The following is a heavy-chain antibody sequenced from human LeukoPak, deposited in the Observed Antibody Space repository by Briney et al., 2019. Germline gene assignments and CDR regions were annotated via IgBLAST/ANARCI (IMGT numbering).Heavy chain of an antibody. CDR3: ARRSPLMAMVTAHYYDY. CDR2: ISYSGNT. Sequence: PSETLSLTCTVSGDSFTNSNYFWGWIRQPPGKGLEWIGEISYSGNTYYNPSLKSRVTISKDTSKNQFSLKLNSVTASETAVYYCARRSPLMAMVTAHYYDYWGPGTLVIVSS. J-gene: IGHJ4*02. D-gene: IGHD5-24*01. CDR1: GDSFTNSNYF. V-gene: IGHV4-39*01.